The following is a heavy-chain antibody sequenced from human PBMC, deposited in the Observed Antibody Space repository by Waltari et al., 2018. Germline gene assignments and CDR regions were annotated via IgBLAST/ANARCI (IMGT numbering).Heavy chain of an antibody. Sequence: QVQLQESGPGLVKPSETLSLTCTVSGGSISSYYWSWIRQPPGKGLEWIGYIYYSGSTNDNPSLKSRVTISVDTSKNQFSLKLSSVTAADTAVYYCARVRIAAAGNRDFDYWGQGTLVTVSS. V-gene: IGHV4-59*01. CDR1: GGSISSYY. D-gene: IGHD6-13*01. CDR3: ARVRIAAAGNRDFDY. CDR2: IYYSGST. J-gene: IGHJ4*02.